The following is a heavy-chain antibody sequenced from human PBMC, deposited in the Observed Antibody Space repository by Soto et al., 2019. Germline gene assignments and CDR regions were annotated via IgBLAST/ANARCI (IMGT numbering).Heavy chain of an antibody. CDR3: ARASSTVYYYYGMDV. D-gene: IGHD4-17*01. J-gene: IGHJ6*02. Sequence: PSETLSLTVSVSGGSISSSSYYWGWIRQPPGKGLEWIGSIYYSGSTYYNPSLKSRVTISVDTSKNQFSLKLSSVTAADTAVYYCARASSTVYYYYGMDVWGQGTTVIVSS. CDR1: GGSISSSSYY. CDR2: IYYSGST. V-gene: IGHV4-39*01.